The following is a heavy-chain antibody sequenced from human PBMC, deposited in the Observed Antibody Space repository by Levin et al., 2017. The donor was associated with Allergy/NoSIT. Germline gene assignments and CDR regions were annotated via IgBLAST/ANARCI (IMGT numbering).Heavy chain of an antibody. CDR3: AVSKRGYSYGSFDY. V-gene: IGHV4-30-4*01. Sequence: SCTVSGGSISSGDYYWSWIRQPPGKGLEWIGYIYYSGSTYYNPSLKSRVTISVDTSKNQFSLKLSSVTAADTAVYYCAVSKRGYSYGSFDYWGQGTLVTVSS. J-gene: IGHJ4*02. CDR2: IYYSGST. CDR1: GGSISSGDYY. D-gene: IGHD5-18*01.